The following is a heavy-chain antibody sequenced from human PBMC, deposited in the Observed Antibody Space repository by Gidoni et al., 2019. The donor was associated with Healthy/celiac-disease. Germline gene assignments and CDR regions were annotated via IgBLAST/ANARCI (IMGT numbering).Heavy chain of an antibody. CDR2: INHSGST. D-gene: IGHD6-19*01. CDR3: ARADSSGWYGY. J-gene: IGHJ4*02. Sequence: QVQLQPWGAGLLKPSETLSLTCAVYGGSFSGYYWSWIRQPPGKGLEWIGEINHSGSTNYNPSLKSRVTISVDTSKNQFSLKLSSVTAADTAVYYCARADSSGWYGYWGQGTLVTVSS. CDR1: GGSFSGYY. V-gene: IGHV4-34*01.